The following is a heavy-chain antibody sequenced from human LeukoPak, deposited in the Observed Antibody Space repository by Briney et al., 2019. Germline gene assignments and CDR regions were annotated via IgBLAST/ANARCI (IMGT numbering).Heavy chain of an antibody. J-gene: IGHJ4*02. Sequence: GGSLRLSCAASGFTFDDYAMHWVRQAPGKGLEWVSLISWDGGSTYYADSVKGRFTISRDNSKNSLYLQMNSLRAEDTALYYCAKDIGASGSYFLDYWGQGTLVTVSS. CDR3: AKDIGASGSYFLDY. CDR1: GFTFDDYA. CDR2: ISWDGGST. V-gene: IGHV3-43D*03. D-gene: IGHD1-26*01.